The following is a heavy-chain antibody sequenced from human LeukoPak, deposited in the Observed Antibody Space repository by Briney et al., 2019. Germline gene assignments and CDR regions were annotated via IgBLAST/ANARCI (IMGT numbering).Heavy chain of an antibody. CDR1: GFTFSSYA. Sequence: GGSLRPSCAASGFTFSSYAMHWVRQAPGKGLEWVAVISYDGSNKYYADSVKGRFTISRDNSKNTLYLQMNSLRAEDTAVYYCARVLTSYSSRTYYFDYWGQGTLVTVSS. CDR3: ARVLTSYSSRTYYFDY. V-gene: IGHV3-30*04. D-gene: IGHD6-13*01. J-gene: IGHJ4*02. CDR2: ISYDGSNK.